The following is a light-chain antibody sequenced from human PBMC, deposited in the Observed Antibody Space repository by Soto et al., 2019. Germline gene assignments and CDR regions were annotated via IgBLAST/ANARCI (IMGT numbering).Light chain of an antibody. CDR1: QSVSSSY. J-gene: IGKJ1*01. CDR2: GAS. V-gene: IGKV3-20*01. CDR3: QQYRSSPPWT. Sequence: EIVLTQSPGTLSLSPGERATLSCRASQSVSSSYLAWYQQKPGQAPRLLIYGASSRATGIPDRFSGSGSGTDFTLTISRLEPADFAVYYCQQYRSSPPWTFGQGTKVEIK.